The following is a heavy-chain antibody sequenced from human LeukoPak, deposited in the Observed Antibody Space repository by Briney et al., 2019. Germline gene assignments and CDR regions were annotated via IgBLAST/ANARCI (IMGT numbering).Heavy chain of an antibody. CDR1: GGSISSSSYY. J-gene: IGHJ4*02. Sequence: SETLSLTCTVSGGSISSSSYYWGWIRQPPGKGLEWIGSVYYSGSTYYNPSLKSRVTISVDTSKNQFSLKLSSVTAADTAVYYCADAVAGADFDYWGQGTLVTVSS. V-gene: IGHV4-39*01. D-gene: IGHD6-19*01. CDR2: VYYSGST. CDR3: ADAVAGADFDY.